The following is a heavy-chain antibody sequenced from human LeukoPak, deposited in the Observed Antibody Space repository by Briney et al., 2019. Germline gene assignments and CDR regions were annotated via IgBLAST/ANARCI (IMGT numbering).Heavy chain of an antibody. J-gene: IGHJ4*02. CDR2: IRYDGSNK. CDR1: GFTFSSYG. CDR3: AKCHIRMSTVCFFDA. V-gene: IGHV3-30*02. D-gene: IGHD5/OR15-5a*01. Sequence: GGSLRLSCAASGFTFSSYGMHWVRQAPGKGLEWVAFIRYDGSNKYYADSVKGRFTISRDNSKNTLYLQMNSLRAEDTAVYYCAKCHIRMSTVCFFDAWGQGTRVTVSS.